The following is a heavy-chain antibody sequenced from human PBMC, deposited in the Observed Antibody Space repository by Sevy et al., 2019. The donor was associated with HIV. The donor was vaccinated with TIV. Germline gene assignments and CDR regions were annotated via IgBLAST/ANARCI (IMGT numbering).Heavy chain of an antibody. J-gene: IGHJ4*02. CDR3: ALVTYYYNSSGYYSPVGRFDY. D-gene: IGHD3-22*01. CDR2: LIPTLRRA. CDR1: GGTFNTYA. V-gene: IGHV1-69*13. Sequence: SVKVSCKASGGTFNTYAISWVRQAPGQGLEWMGGLIPTLRRAKYAQKFQGRVTISADVSTSTAYMELSCLRSEDTAVYSCALVTYYYNSSGYYSPVGRFDYWGQGTVVTVSS.